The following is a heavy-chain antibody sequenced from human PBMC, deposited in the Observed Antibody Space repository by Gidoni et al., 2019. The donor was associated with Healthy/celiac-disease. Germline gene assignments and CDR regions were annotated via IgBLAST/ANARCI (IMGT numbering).Heavy chain of an antibody. J-gene: IGHJ4*02. V-gene: IGHV4-30-4*01. CDR3: ARAGIMTTVTTSPGFYFDY. CDR2: IYYSGST. Sequence: QVQLQESGPGLVKPSQTPSLTCTVSGGSISSGDYYWSWIRQPPGKGLEWIGYIYYSGSTYYNPSLKSRVTISVDTSKNQFSLKLSSVTAADTAVYYCARAGIMTTVTTSPGFYFDYWGQGTLVTVSS. CDR1: GGSISSGDYY. D-gene: IGHD4-17*01.